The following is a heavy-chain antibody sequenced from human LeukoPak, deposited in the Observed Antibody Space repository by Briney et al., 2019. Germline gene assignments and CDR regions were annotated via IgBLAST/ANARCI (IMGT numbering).Heavy chain of an antibody. CDR1: GDSLSTCY. V-gene: IGHV4-59*01. CDR2: IYSSGNT. Sequence: MPSETLSLTCSFSGDSLSTCYWSWLRQSPGKGLEWIGHIYSSGNTDYNSSLKSRVTISVDTSKSQFSLRLSSVTATDTAVYYCARLRWQLVGPHFDYWGQGILVTVSS. CDR3: ARLRWQLVGPHFDY. J-gene: IGHJ4*02. D-gene: IGHD1-26*01.